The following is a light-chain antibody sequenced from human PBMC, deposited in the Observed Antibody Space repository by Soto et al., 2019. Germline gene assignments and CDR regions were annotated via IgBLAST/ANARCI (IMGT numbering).Light chain of an antibody. J-gene: IGLJ2*01. Sequence: QSVLTQPPSVSGAPGQRVTISCTGSSSNIGAGHVVHWYQQFPGRAPKLLIYGSSNRPSGVPDRFSGSKLGTSASLAITGLXXXXXXXYYCQSYDNTLSASVFGGGTK. CDR1: SSNIGAGHV. CDR2: GSS. V-gene: IGLV1-40*01. CDR3: QSYDNTLSASV.